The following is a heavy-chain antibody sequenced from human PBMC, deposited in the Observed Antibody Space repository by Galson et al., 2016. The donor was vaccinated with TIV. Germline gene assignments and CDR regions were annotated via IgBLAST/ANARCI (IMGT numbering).Heavy chain of an antibody. Sequence: SLRLSCAASGFTFGSYWMSWVRQAPGKGLEWVANIKQDGSEKYYVDSVKGRFTVSRDNAKNSLYLQMNSLRAEDTAVCYCARDYAGWGQGTLVTVSS. J-gene: IGHJ4*02. D-gene: IGHD3-16*01. CDR2: IKQDGSEK. V-gene: IGHV3-7*03. CDR1: GFTFGSYW. CDR3: ARDYAG.